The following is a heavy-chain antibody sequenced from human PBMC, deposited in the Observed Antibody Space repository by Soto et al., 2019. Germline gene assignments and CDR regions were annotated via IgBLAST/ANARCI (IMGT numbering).Heavy chain of an antibody. CDR3: ARDGITMVRGNYYYYGMDV. Sequence: SVKVSCKASGGTFSSYAISWVRQAPGQGLEWMGGIIPIFGTANYAQKFQGRVTITADESTSTAYMELSSLRSEDTAVYYCARDGITMVRGNYYYYGMDVWGQGTTVTVSS. J-gene: IGHJ6*02. CDR2: IIPIFGTA. CDR1: GGTFSSYA. V-gene: IGHV1-69*13. D-gene: IGHD3-10*01.